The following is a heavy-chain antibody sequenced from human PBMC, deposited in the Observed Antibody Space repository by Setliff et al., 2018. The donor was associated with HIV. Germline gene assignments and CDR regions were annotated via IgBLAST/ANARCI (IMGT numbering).Heavy chain of an antibody. Sequence: SETLSLTCAVSGYSITSGYSWGWIRQSPGKGLEWIGNAYHSGRTYYNPSLKSRVAMSIDTSKNQFSLRLNSVTAADTAMYYCARRPPRYCIKTSCHRDWFDPWGQGTLVTVSS. CDR2: AYHSGRT. V-gene: IGHV4-38-2*01. J-gene: IGHJ5*02. D-gene: IGHD2-2*01. CDR3: ARRPPRYCIKTSCHRDWFDP. CDR1: GYSITSGYS.